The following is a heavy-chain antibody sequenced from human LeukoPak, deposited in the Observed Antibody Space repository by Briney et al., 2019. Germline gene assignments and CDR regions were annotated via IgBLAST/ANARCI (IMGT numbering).Heavy chain of an antibody. J-gene: IGHJ4*02. CDR1: GFTFSSYW. CDR2: IKQDGSEK. Sequence: GGSLRLSCAASGFTFSSYWMSWVRQAPGKGLEWVANIKQDGSEKYYVDSVKGRFTISRDNAKNSLYLQMNSLRAEDTAVYYCARQHYDFWSGYYMRVPYYFDYWGQGTLVTVSS. D-gene: IGHD3-3*01. V-gene: IGHV3-7*01. CDR3: ARQHYDFWSGYYMRVPYYFDY.